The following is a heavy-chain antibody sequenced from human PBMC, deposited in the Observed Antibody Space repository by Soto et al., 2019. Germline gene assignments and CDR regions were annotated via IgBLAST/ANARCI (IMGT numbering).Heavy chain of an antibody. CDR2: MKPNSGNT. D-gene: IGHD3-16*01. Sequence: QVQLVQYGAEVKKPGALVKVSCKASGYPLTSYDINRVRQGTGQGLEWMGWMKPNSGNTGYAQKFQGRVTMTRNTSISPADMELSSLRSEDTAVYYCAREGVRGMDVWGQGTTVTVSS. V-gene: IGHV1-8*01. J-gene: IGHJ6*02. CDR3: AREGVRGMDV. CDR1: GYPLTSYD.